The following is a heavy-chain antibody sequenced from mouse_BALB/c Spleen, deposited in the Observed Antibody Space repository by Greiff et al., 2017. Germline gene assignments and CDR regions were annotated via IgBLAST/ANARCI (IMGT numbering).Heavy chain of an antibody. CDR1: GFNIKDTY. Sequence: VQLQQSGAELVKPGASVKLSCTASGFNIKDTYMHWVKQRPEQGLEWIGRIDPANGNTKYDPKFQGKATITADTSSNTAYLQLSSLTSEDTAVYYCAKVYYGSSYDAMDYWGQGTSVTVSS. J-gene: IGHJ4*01. V-gene: IGHV14-3*02. CDR2: IDPANGNT. D-gene: IGHD1-1*01. CDR3: AKVYYGSSYDAMDY.